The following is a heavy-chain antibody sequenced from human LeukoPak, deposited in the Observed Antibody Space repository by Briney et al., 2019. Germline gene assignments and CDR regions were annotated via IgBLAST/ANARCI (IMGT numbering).Heavy chain of an antibody. V-gene: IGHV4-38-2*02. CDR1: GYSISSGYY. J-gene: IGHJ4*02. CDR3: ARTICTNGVCDDY. Sequence: SETLSLTCTVSGYSISSGYYWGWIRQPPGKGLEWIGSIYHSGSTCYNPSLKSRVTISVDTSKNQFSLKLSSVTAADTAVYYCARTICTNGVCDDYWGQGTLVTVSS. D-gene: IGHD2-8*01. CDR2: IYHSGST.